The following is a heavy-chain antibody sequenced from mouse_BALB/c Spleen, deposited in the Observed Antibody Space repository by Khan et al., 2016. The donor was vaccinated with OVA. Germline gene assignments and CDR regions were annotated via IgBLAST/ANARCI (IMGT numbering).Heavy chain of an antibody. J-gene: IGHJ3*01. CDR2: IDPENGDT. CDR3: ARDGYSPWFAY. D-gene: IGHD2-3*01. Sequence: EVQLQQSGAELVRPGVLVKLSCKASGFNIKDYYMHWVKQRPEQGLVWIGRIDPENGDTIYDPKFQGKASITSDTSSNTAYLQLSSLTSEDTAFYYCARDGYSPWFAYWGQGTLVTVSA. CDR1: GFNIKDYY. V-gene: IGHV14-1*02.